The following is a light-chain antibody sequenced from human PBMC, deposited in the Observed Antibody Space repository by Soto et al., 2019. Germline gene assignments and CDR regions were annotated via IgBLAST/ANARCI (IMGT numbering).Light chain of an antibody. CDR2: DNN. Sequence: QSVLTQPPSVSAAPGQTVTISCSGISSNIGNNYVSWYQQLPGTAPKLLIYDNNKRPSGIPDRFSGSKSGTSATLGITGLQAGVVADYYCGTWDSRLSASVFGEGNKLTVL. V-gene: IGLV1-51*01. J-gene: IGLJ2*01. CDR1: SSNIGNNY. CDR3: GTWDSRLSASV.